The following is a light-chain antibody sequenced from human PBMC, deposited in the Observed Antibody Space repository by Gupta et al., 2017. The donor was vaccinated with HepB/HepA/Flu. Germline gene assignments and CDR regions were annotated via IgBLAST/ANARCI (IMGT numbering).Light chain of an antibody. V-gene: IGKV1-5*03. CDR1: QSIVDY. CDR2: RAS. J-gene: IGKJ4*01. Sequence: DIKMTQSPSTLSASVGDRVTITCRASQSIVDYLAWYQQRPGKAPKLLIYRASSLASGVPSRFSASGSGAEFTLTINGLQADDFASYYCQQYLAFPLAFGGGTKVEIK. CDR3: QQYLAFPLA.